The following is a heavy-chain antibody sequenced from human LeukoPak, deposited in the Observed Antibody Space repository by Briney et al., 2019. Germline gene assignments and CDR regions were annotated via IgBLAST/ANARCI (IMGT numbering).Heavy chain of an antibody. CDR2: IKQDGSEK. V-gene: IGHV3-7*01. CDR1: GFTFSSYW. Sequence: HPGGSLRLSCAASGFTFSSYWMSWVRQAPGKGLEWVANIKQDGSEKYYVDSVKGRFTISRDNAKNSLYLQMNSLRAEDTAVYYCARVTAIFGVVFNYWGQGTLVTVSS. CDR3: ARVTAIFGVVFNY. D-gene: IGHD3-3*01. J-gene: IGHJ4*02.